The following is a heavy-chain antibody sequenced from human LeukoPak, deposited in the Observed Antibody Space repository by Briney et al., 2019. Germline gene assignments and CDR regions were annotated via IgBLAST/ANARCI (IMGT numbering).Heavy chain of an antibody. D-gene: IGHD6-19*01. J-gene: IGHJ4*02. CDR1: GGSISSYY. CDR2: IYYSGST. V-gene: IGHV4-59*12. Sequence: PSETLSLTCTVSGGSISSYYWSWIRQPPGKGLEWIGYIYYSGSTNYNPSLKSRVTISVDTSKNQFSLKLSSVTAADTAVYYCARGRQWPSHFDYWGQGTLVTVSS. CDR3: ARGRQWPSHFDY.